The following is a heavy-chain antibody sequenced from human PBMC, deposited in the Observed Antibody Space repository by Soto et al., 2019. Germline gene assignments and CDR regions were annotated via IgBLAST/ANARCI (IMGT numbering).Heavy chain of an antibody. Sequence: EEQLLESGGGLVQPGGSLRLSCAASGFIFSTHAMSWVRQAPGKGLEWVSAISGSGGSTYYADSVKGRFTISRDNSKNTLYLQMNSLRAEDTAVYYCANGGITIFGVVRIPSWFDPWGQGTLVTVSS. CDR2: ISGSGGST. D-gene: IGHD3-3*01. CDR3: ANGGITIFGVVRIPSWFDP. V-gene: IGHV3-23*01. J-gene: IGHJ5*02. CDR1: GFIFSTHA.